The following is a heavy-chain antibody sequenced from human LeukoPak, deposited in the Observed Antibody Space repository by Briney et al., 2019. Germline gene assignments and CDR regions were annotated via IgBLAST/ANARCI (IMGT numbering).Heavy chain of an antibody. V-gene: IGHV4-61*01. CDR2: IYYSGST. CDR1: GGSVSSGSYY. Sequence: SETLSLTCTVSGGSVSSGSYYWSWIRQPPGKGLEWIGYIYYSGSTNYNPSLKSRVTISVDTSKNQFSLKLSSVTAADTAVYYCARGGDYYDSSGYPHPFDYWGQGTLDTVSS. CDR3: ARGGDYYDSSGYPHPFDY. D-gene: IGHD3-22*01. J-gene: IGHJ4*02.